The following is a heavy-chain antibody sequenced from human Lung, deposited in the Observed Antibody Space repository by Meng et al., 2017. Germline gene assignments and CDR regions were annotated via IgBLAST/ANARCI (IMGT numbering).Heavy chain of an antibody. J-gene: IGHJ4*02. CDR2: INHSGST. CDR3: ARGPTTMAHDFDY. CDR1: GGSFSDYY. D-gene: IGHD4-11*01. Sequence: QVMLKQWGAGLLKPSETLLLTRVVSGGSFSDYYWSWIRQPPGKGLEWIGEINHSGSTNYNPSLESRATISVDTSQNNLSLKLSSVTAADSAVYYCARGPTTMAHDFDYWGQGTLVTVSS. V-gene: IGHV4-34*01.